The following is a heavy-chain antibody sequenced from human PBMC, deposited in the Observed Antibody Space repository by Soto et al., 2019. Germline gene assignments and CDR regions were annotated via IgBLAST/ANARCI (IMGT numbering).Heavy chain of an antibody. V-gene: IGHV1-69*13. Sequence: GASVKVSCQASGGTFNSHAISWVRQDPRQGLEWMGGIIPIFGTANYAQKFQGRVTITADESTSTAYMELSSLTSEDTAVYYCARKDYYRSGIYYFDSWGQGTLVTVSS. CDR2: IIPIFGTA. CDR3: ARKDYYRSGIYYFDS. J-gene: IGHJ4*02. CDR1: GGTFNSHA. D-gene: IGHD3-10*01.